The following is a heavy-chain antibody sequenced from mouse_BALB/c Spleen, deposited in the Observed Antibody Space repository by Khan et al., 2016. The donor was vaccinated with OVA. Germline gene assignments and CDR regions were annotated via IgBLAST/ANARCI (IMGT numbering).Heavy chain of an antibody. V-gene: IGHV3-2*02. Sequence: EVQLQESGPGLVKPSQSLSLTCTVTGYSITSGYGWNWIRQLPGNKLEWMGYISYSGSTNYNQSLKSRISITRDTSKNPSFLQLNSVTIEDTATYYCARTARIKYWGQGTTLTVSS. CDR2: ISYSGST. CDR3: ARTARIKY. J-gene: IGHJ2*01. CDR1: GYSITSGYG. D-gene: IGHD1-2*01.